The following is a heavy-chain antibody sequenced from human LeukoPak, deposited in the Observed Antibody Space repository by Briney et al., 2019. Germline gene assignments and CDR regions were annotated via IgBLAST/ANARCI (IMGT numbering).Heavy chain of an antibody. D-gene: IGHD3-10*01. V-gene: IGHV4-59*08. Sequence: PSETLSLTCSVSGGSISSYYWSWIRQPPGKGLEWIGCIFYSGSTNYNPSLKSRVTISVDTSKNQFSLKLSSVTAADTAVYYCAKYIGGSMFEHWGQGALVTVSS. CDR2: IFYSGST. CDR1: GGSISSYY. CDR3: AKYIGGSMFEH. J-gene: IGHJ4*02.